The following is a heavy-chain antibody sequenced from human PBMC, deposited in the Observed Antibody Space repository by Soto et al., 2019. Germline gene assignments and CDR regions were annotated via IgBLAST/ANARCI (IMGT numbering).Heavy chain of an antibody. CDR2: IDQDGSGT. V-gene: IGHV3-7*01. D-gene: IGHD1-7*01. Sequence: PGGSLRLSCAASGVVFSNYWMSWVRRAPGKGLEWLANIDQDGSGTYYADSVKGRFTISRDNAKNSLYLEMNSLRADDTAVYFCARWNYAFAHWGQGTLVTVSS. J-gene: IGHJ4*02. CDR3: ARWNYAFAH. CDR1: GVVFSNYW.